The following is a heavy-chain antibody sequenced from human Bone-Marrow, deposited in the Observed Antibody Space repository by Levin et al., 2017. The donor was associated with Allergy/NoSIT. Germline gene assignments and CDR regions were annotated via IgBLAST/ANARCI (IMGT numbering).Heavy chain of an antibody. D-gene: IGHD3-16*01. CDR2: IYYSGST. Sequence: PSETLSLTCTVSGGSISSSSYYWGWIRQPPGKGLEWIVSIYYSGSTYYNPSLKSRVTISVDTSKNQFSLKLSSVTAADTAVYYCARELRVRLLDYWGQGTLVTVSS. CDR3: ARELRVRLLDY. CDR1: GGSISSSSYY. J-gene: IGHJ4*02. V-gene: IGHV4-39*07.